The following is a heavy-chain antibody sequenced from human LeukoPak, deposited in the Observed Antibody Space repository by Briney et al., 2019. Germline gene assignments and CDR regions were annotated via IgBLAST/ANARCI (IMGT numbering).Heavy chain of an antibody. V-gene: IGHV4-39*01. Sequence: PSETLSLTCSVSGGSVRTNSYYWAWIRQPPGKGLEWIASIFYLGSTSYNSSLRGRGTISIDTSKNQFSLKVTSATAADTAVYYCARETDYWGQGTLVTVSS. CDR3: ARETDY. CDR1: GGSVRTNSYY. CDR2: IFYLGST. J-gene: IGHJ4*02.